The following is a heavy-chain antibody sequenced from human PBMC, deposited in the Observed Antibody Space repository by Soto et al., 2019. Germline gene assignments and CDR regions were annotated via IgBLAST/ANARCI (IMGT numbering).Heavy chain of an antibody. V-gene: IGHV1-3*01. CDR3: ARDRIAVAGTVRWFDP. CDR1: GYTFTSYA. CDR2: INAGNGNT. D-gene: IGHD6-19*01. J-gene: IGHJ5*02. Sequence: GASVKVSCKASGYTFTSYAMHWVRQAPGQRLEWMGWINAGNGNTKYSQKFQGRVTITRDTSASTAYMELSSLRSEDTAVYYCARDRIAVAGTVRWFDPWGQGTLVTVSS.